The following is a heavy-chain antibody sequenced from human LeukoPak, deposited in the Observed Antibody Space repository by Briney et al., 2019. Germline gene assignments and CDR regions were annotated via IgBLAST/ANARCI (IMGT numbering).Heavy chain of an antibody. V-gene: IGHV3-23*01. J-gene: IGHJ4*02. CDR2: IRGSGGST. Sequence: GGSLRLSCAASGFTFSTYAMNWVRQAPGKGLEWVSAIRGSGGSTYYADSVKSRFTISRDNSKNTLYLQMNSLRAEDTAVYYCATPMVRGVNMKHFDYWGQGTLVTVSS. CDR3: ATPMVRGVNMKHFDY. CDR1: GFTFSTYA. D-gene: IGHD3-10*01.